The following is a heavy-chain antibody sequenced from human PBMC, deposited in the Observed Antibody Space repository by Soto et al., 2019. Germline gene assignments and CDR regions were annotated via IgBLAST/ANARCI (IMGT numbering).Heavy chain of an antibody. J-gene: IGHJ6*02. Sequence: GGSLRLSCRASGFTFGDYIMTWVRQAPGKGLEWVGFIRSKAYGERTEYAASVKGRFTISRDDSGGIAYLQMNGLKPEDTAVYYCTRGSGDYVRYYNYGMDVWGQGTTVTVSS. D-gene: IGHD2-15*01. CDR3: TRGSGDYVRYYNYGMDV. CDR1: GFTFGDYI. V-gene: IGHV3-49*04. CDR2: IRSKAYGERT.